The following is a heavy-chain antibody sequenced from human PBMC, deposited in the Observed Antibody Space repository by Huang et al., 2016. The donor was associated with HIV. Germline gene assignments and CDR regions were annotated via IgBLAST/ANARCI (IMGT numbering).Heavy chain of an antibody. Sequence: EVQLLESGGGLVQPGGSLRLSCAASGFTFSSYARSWVRQAPGKGREWVSVISGGGGSTYYADAVKGRLTITRDNSKNTLYLQMNSLRAEDAAVYYCAKDPYSSSWFDHFDYWGQGTLVTVSS. D-gene: IGHD6-13*01. CDR3: AKDPYSSSWFDHFDY. CDR2: ISGGGGST. CDR1: GFTFSSYA. J-gene: IGHJ4*02. V-gene: IGHV3-23*01.